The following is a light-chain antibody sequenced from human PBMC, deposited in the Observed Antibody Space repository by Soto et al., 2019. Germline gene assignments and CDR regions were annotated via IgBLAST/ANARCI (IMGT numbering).Light chain of an antibody. V-gene: IGKV3-11*01. CDR1: QSVSSY. Sequence: EIVLTQSPATLSLSPGERATLSCRASQSVSSYLAWYQQKPGQAPRLLIYDASNRATGIPARFSGSGSGTYFTLTIRGLEPEDFAVYYCQQRSNWPPYTFGQGTKLEIK. CDR3: QQRSNWPPYT. J-gene: IGKJ2*01. CDR2: DAS.